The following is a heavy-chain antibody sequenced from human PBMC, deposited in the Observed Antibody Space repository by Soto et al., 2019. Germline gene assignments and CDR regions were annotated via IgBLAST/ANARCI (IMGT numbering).Heavy chain of an antibody. J-gene: IGHJ6*02. D-gene: IGHD3-3*01. CDR3: AKADDFWSGYHIYYYYGMDV. CDR2: ISGSGGRT. Sequence: VGSLRLSCAASGFTFSSYAMSWVRQAPGKGLEWVSGISGSGGRTYYADSVKGRFTISRDNSKHTLYLQMNSLRAEDTAVYYCAKADDFWSGYHIYYYYGMDVWGQGATVTVSS. V-gene: IGHV3-23*01. CDR1: GFTFSSYA.